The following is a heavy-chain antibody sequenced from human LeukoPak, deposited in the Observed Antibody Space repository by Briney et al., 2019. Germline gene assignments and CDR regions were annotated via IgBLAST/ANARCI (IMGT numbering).Heavy chain of an antibody. D-gene: IGHD5-12*01. CDR2: INHSGST. CDR3: ARASRVYGGYQP. J-gene: IGHJ5*02. CDR1: GGSFSGYY. Sequence: PSETLSLTCAVYGGSFSGYYWSWIRQPPGKGLEWIGEINHSGSTNYNPSLKSRVTISVDTSKNQFSLKLSSVTAADTAVYYCARASRVYGGYQPWGQGTLVTVSS. V-gene: IGHV4-34*01.